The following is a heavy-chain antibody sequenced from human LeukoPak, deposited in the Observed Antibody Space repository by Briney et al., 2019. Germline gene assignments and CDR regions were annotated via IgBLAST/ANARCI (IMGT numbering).Heavy chain of an antibody. CDR1: GGSISSSSYY. D-gene: IGHD3-10*01. V-gene: IGHV4-39*07. Sequence: PSETLSLTCTVSGGSISSSSYYWGWIRQPPGKGLEWIGSIYYSGSTYYNPSLKSRVTISVDTSKNQFSLKLSSVTAADTAVYYCARVVGYYFDYWGQGTLVTVFS. J-gene: IGHJ4*02. CDR2: IYYSGST. CDR3: ARVVGYYFDY.